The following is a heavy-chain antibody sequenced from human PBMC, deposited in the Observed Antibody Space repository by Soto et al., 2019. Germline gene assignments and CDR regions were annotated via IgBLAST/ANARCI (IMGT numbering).Heavy chain of an antibody. CDR2: ISYDGSNK. Sequence: PGGSLRLSCTASGFTFSSYAMNWVRQAPGKGLEWVAVISYDGSNKYYADSVKGRFAISRDNSKSTLFLQMSSLRTEDTAVYYCARDLDDFWSGSLSLWGQGTLVTVSS. CDR3: ARDLDDFWSGSLSL. CDR1: GFTFSSYA. J-gene: IGHJ4*02. V-gene: IGHV3-30*09. D-gene: IGHD3-3*01.